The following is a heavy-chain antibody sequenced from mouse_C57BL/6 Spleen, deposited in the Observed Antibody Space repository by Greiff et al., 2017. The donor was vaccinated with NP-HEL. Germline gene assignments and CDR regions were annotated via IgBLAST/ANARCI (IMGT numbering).Heavy chain of an antibody. J-gene: IGHJ4*01. CDR1: GYTFTSYW. Sequence: QVQLQQPGAELVRPGTSVKLSCKASGYTFTSYWMHWVKQRPGQGLEWIGVIDPSDSYTNYNQKFKGKATLTVDTSSSTAYMQLSSLTSEDSAVYYCARGGMYDGSSYAMDYWGQGTSVTVSS. CDR3: ARGGMYDGSSYAMDY. D-gene: IGHD1-1*01. V-gene: IGHV1-59*01. CDR2: IDPSDSYT.